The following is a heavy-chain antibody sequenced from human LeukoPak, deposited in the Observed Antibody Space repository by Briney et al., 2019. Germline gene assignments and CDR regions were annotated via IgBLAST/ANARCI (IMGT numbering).Heavy chain of an antibody. CDR1: GFTFSSYA. Sequence: GRSLRLSCAASGFTFSSYAMHWVRQAPGKGLEWVAVISYDGSNKYYADSVKGRFTISRDNSKNTLYLQMNSLRAEDTAVYYCAKVWAAAGTYADYWGQGTLVTVSS. CDR2: ISYDGSNK. J-gene: IGHJ4*02. V-gene: IGHV3-30-3*01. CDR3: AKVWAAAGTYADY. D-gene: IGHD6-13*01.